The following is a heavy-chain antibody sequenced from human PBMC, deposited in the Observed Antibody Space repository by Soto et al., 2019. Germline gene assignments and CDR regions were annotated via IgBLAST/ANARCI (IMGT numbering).Heavy chain of an antibody. J-gene: IGHJ6*02. Sequence: PGGSLRLSCVDSGFTFSTCSINWVRQAPGKGLEWVSSISSRSDIYYADSVKGRFTISRDNAKNSVSLQMNSLRAEDTAVYYCAREYTAWPLAYGLDVWGQGTTVTVSS. V-gene: IGHV3-21*01. CDR3: AREYTAWPLAYGLDV. CDR1: GFTFSTCS. D-gene: IGHD2-2*02. CDR2: ISSRSDI.